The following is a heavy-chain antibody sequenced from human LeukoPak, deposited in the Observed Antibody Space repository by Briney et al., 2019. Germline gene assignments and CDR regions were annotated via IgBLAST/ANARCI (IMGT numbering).Heavy chain of an antibody. CDR3: TSLQSTVTTYSY. Sequence: QPGGSLRLSCAASGFTFSGSAMHWVRQASGKGLEWVGRIRRKANNYATAYAASVKGRFTISRDDSKNTAYLQMKSLKTEDTAVYYCTSLQSTVTTYSYWGQGTLVTVSS. CDR1: GFTFSGSA. J-gene: IGHJ4*02. V-gene: IGHV3-73*01. D-gene: IGHD4-11*01. CDR2: IRRKANNYAT.